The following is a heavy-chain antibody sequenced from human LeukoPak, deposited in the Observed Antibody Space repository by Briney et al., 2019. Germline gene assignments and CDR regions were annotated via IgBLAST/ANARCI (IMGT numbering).Heavy chain of an antibody. J-gene: IGHJ5*02. CDR2: INHSGST. Sequence: PSETLSLTCAVYGGSFSGYYWSWIRQPPGKGLEGIGEINHSGSTNYNPSLKSRVTISVDTSKNQFSLKLSSVTAADTAVYYCARATRYDYVWGSYRFPYNWFDPWGQGTLVTVSS. CDR1: GGSFSGYY. D-gene: IGHD3-16*02. CDR3: ARATRYDYVWGSYRFPYNWFDP. V-gene: IGHV4-34*01.